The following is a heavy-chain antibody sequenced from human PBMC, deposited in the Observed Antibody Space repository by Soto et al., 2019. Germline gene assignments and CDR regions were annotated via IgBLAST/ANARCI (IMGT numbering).Heavy chain of an antibody. V-gene: IGHV3-66*01. Sequence: EVQLVESGGGLVQPGGSLRLSCAASGFTVSSNYMSWVRQAPGKGLEWVSVIYSAGSTNYADSVKGRFTISRDNSKNMWYLQMNSLRAEDTAVYYCADVLLGWWGQGTLVTVSS. J-gene: IGHJ4*02. CDR1: GFTVSSNY. CDR2: IYSAGST. CDR3: ADVLLGW. D-gene: IGHD2-21*01.